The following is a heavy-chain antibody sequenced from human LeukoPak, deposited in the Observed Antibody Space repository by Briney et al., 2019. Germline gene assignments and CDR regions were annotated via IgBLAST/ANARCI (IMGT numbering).Heavy chain of an antibody. D-gene: IGHD5-24*01. J-gene: IGHJ3*02. CDR1: GFTFRNYA. Sequence: PGGSLRLSCAASGFTFRNYAMSWVRQAPGNWLDWVSGLIGSGGTTYYSGSVKGRFTISRDNSKNTLFLQMNSLGAEDTAVYYCAKDRRDDYNWEAFDIWGQGTMVTVSS. CDR2: LIGSGGTT. CDR3: AKDRRDDYNWEAFDI. V-gene: IGHV3-23*01.